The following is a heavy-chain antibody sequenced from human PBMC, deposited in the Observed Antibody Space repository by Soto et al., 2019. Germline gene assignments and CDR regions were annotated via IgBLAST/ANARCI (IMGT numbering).Heavy chain of an antibody. CDR3: ARDVGGGYDAFGV. CDR2: IYHSGST. Sequence: SETLSLTCTVSGGSINSGGYYWSWIRQHPGKGLEWIGYIYHSGSTFYNPSLKSRATISGDTSKNQFSLNLTSVTAADTAVYYCARDVGGGYDAFGVWGQGPMVTVSS. J-gene: IGHJ3*01. V-gene: IGHV4-31*03. CDR1: GGSINSGGYY. D-gene: IGHD2-15*01.